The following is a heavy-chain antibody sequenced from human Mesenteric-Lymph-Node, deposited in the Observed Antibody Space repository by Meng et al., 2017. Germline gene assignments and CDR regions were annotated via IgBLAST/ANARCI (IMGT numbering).Heavy chain of an antibody. Sequence: GESLKISCEVFGLTFSDHLMDWVRQAPGKGLEWVGRSRSKASGYTTEYAASVRGRFIVSRHDSENLVFLQMNSLKAEDTAVYYCAGGRLGSAPFDYWGQGTLVTVSS. J-gene: IGHJ4*02. V-gene: IGHV3-72*01. D-gene: IGHD1-26*01. CDR1: GLTFSDHL. CDR3: AGGRLGSAPFDY. CDR2: SRSKASGYTT.